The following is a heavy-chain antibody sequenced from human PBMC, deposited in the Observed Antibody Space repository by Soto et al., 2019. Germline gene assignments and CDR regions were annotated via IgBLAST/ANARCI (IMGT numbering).Heavy chain of an antibody. V-gene: IGHV3-74*01. CDR2: ITSDGSST. CDR3: ARMAAPPR. CDR1: GFTFSNYW. Sequence: QPGGSLRLSCAVSGFTFSNYWMHWVRQAPGKGLVWVSCITSDGSSTFYADSVKGRFTISRDNAKNTVYLQMNSLRAEDTAVYYCARMAAPPRWGQGTLVTVSS. J-gene: IGHJ4*02. D-gene: IGHD6-13*01.